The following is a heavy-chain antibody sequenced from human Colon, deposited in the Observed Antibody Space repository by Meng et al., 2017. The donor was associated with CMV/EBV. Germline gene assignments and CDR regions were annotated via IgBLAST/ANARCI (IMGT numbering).Heavy chain of an antibody. V-gene: IGHV7-4-1*02. Sequence: SMYAIKWVQQAPGQGLEWMGWINTNTGNPTNAQGFTGRFVFSLDTSVSTAYLQISSLKAEDTAVYYCARGGSCSGGTCYFSVPFDYWGQGTLVTVSS. J-gene: IGHJ4*02. D-gene: IGHD2-15*01. CDR2: INTNTGNP. CDR1: SMYA. CDR3: ARGGSCSGGTCYFSVPFDY.